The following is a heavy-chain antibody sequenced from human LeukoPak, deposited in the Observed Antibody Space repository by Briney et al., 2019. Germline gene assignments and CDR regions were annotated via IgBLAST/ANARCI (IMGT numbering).Heavy chain of an antibody. D-gene: IGHD3-9*01. CDR3: ARSPSYYDILTGYYFPVDY. CDR1: GYTFTGYY. J-gene: IGHJ4*02. Sequence: ASVKVSCKASGYTFTGYYMHWVRQAPGQGLEWMGWISAYNGNTNYAQKLQGRVTMTTDTSTSTAYMELRSLRSDDTAVYYCARSPSYYDILTGYYFPVDYWGQGTLVTVSS. V-gene: IGHV1-18*04. CDR2: ISAYNGNT.